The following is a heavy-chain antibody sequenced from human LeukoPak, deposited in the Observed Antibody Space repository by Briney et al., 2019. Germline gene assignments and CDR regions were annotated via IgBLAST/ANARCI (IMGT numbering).Heavy chain of an antibody. V-gene: IGHV3-11*01. CDR2: ISSSGSTI. D-gene: IGHD2-21*01. CDR1: GFTFSDYY. Sequence: GGSLRLSCAASGFTFSDYYMSWIRQAPGKGLEWVSYISSSGSTIYYADSVKGRFTISRDNAKNSLYLQMNSLRAEDTALYYCAKDILSRGDYYYYYGMDVWGQGTTVTVSS. J-gene: IGHJ6*02. CDR3: AKDILSRGDYYYYYGMDV.